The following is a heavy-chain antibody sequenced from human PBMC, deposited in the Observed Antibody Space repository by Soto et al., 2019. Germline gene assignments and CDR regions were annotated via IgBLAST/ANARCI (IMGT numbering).Heavy chain of an antibody. CDR1: GYTFTSNG. J-gene: IGHJ4*02. Sequence: QVQLVQSGAEVKKPGASVKVSCKASGYTFTSNGITWVRQAPGQVLEWMGWISAYNGNTKYAQKVQGRVTVTAAISTSIAYMELRSLRSDDTAIYYCARDQVRGGVGSYDYWGQGTLVTVSS. CDR2: ISAYNGNT. CDR3: ARDQVRGGVGSYDY. D-gene: IGHD1-26*01. V-gene: IGHV1-18*04.